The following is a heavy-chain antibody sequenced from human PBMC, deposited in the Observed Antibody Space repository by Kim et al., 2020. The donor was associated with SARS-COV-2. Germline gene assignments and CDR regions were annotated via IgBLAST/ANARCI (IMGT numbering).Heavy chain of an antibody. J-gene: IGHJ4*02. CDR3: AHRQTIFGVFHGAYFDY. V-gene: IGHV2-5*02. CDR1: GFSLSTSGVA. CDR2: IYWDDDK. Sequence: SGPTLVNPTQTLTLTCTFSGFSLSTSGVAVGWIRQPPGKALEWLALIYWDDDKRYSPSLKSRLTITKDTSKNQVVLTMTNMDPVDTATYYCAHRQTIFGVFHGAYFDYWGQGTLVTVSS. D-gene: IGHD3-3*01.